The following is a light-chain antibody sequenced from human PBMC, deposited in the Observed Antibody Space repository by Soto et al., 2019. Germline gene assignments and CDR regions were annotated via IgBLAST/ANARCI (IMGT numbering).Light chain of an antibody. CDR3: NSYTSSSTHYV. Sequence: QSALTQPASVSGSPGQSITISCTGTSSDVGGYNYVSWYQHHPGKAPKLIIFEVSNRPSGVSNRFSATKSGNTASLTISGLQAEDEADYYCNSYTSSSTHYVFGTGTKVTVL. CDR2: EVS. CDR1: SSDVGGYNY. V-gene: IGLV2-14*01. J-gene: IGLJ1*01.